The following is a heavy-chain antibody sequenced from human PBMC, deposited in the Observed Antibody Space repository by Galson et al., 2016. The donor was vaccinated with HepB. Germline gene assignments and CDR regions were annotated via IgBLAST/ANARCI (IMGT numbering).Heavy chain of an antibody. D-gene: IGHD5-12*01. CDR1: GYTLTDYH. J-gene: IGHJ4*02. CDR2: IDRPSGDT. CDR3: ARDRGFGGGLDY. Sequence: SVKVSCKASGYTLTDYHMHWLRQAPGQGLEWMGRIDRPSGDTKYALKFQGRVTMTRDMSISTIYMELSGLTSDDTAVYYCARDRGFGGGLDYWGQGTLVTVSS. V-gene: IGHV1-2*06.